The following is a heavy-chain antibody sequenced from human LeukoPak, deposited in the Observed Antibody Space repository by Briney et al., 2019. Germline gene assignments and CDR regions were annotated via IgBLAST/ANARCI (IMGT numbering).Heavy chain of an antibody. V-gene: IGHV4-61*02. CDR2: IYTSGSI. D-gene: IGHD3-16*01. CDR3: ARGGVLKSVDY. Sequence: SQTLSLTCTVSGGSISSNSYYWRWIRQPAGKGLEWIGRIYTSGSINYNPSLKSRVTISVNTSKNQFSLRLSSATAADTAVYYCARGGVLKSVDYWGQGTLVTVSS. CDR1: GGSISSNSYY. J-gene: IGHJ4*02.